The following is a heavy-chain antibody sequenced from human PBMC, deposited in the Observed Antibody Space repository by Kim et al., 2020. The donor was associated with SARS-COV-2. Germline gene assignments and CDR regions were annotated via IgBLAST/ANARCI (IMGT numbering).Heavy chain of an antibody. Sequence: GGSLRLSCAASGFTFSIYDMHWVRQVTGKSLEWVSSIGTAGDTYYSGSVKGRFTISRDNAKNSFYLQMNRLRDGDTAVYYCARGEENYDVLTALPTDYLGRGALVTVSS. V-gene: IGHV3-13*01. J-gene: IGHJ4*02. CDR2: IGTAGDT. CDR3: ARGEENYDVLTALPTDY. D-gene: IGHD3-9*01. CDR1: GFTFSIYD.